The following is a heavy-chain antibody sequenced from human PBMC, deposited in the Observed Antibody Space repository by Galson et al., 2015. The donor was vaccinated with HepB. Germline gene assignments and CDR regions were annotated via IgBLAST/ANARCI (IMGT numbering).Heavy chain of an antibody. CDR2: ISSSSSTI. V-gene: IGHV3-48*02. CDR1: GFTFSSYS. D-gene: IGHD3-3*01. Sequence: SLRLSCAASGFTFSSYSMNWVRQAPGKGLEWVSYISSSSSTIYYADSVKGRFTISRDNAKNSLYLQMNSLRDEDTAVYYCARDLPTTIYDFWSGYYGAYYYYGMDVWGQGTTVTVSS. CDR3: ARDLPTTIYDFWSGYYGAYYYYGMDV. J-gene: IGHJ6*02.